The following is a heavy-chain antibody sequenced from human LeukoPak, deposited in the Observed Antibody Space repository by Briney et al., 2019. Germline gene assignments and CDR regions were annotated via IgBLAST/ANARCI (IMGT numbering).Heavy chain of an antibody. V-gene: IGHV4-59*01. CDR1: GASISSDY. D-gene: IGHD3-22*01. J-gene: IGHJ3*02. CDR3: ARVIEDYDSSGYYRSSAFDM. CDR2: IYYSVST. Sequence: SESLSLTCTVSGASISSDYWSWIRQPPGKGLEWIGYIYYSVSTAYNPSLKSRVTISVDTCKNHFSLKLSSVAAADTAVYYCARVIEDYDSSGYYRSSAFDMWGQGTMVTVSS.